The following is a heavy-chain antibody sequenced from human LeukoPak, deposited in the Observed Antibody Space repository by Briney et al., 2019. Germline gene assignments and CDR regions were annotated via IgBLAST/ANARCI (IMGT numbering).Heavy chain of an antibody. CDR1: GFTFSSYS. D-gene: IGHD3-22*01. CDR2: ISSSSSYI. Sequence: GGSLRLSCAASGFTFSSYSMNWVRQAPGKGLEWVLSISSSSSYIYYADSVKGRFTISRDNAKNSLYLQMNSLRAEDTAVHYCARDPGYYDSSGYYHDAFDIWGQGTMVTVSS. J-gene: IGHJ3*02. CDR3: ARDPGYYDSSGYYHDAFDI. V-gene: IGHV3-21*01.